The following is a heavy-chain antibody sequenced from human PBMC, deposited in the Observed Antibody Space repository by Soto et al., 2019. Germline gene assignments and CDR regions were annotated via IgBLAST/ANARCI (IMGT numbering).Heavy chain of an antibody. D-gene: IGHD3-3*01. V-gene: IGHV3-23*01. J-gene: IGHJ6*02. CDR2: ISGSGGST. CDR1: GFTFSSYA. Sequence: GGSLRLSCAASGFTFSSYAMIWVRQAPGKGLEWVSAISGSGGSTYYADSVKGRFTISRDNSKNTLYLQMNSLRAEDTAVYYCAKALTIFVDYYGMDVWGQGTTVTVSS. CDR3: AKALTIFVDYYGMDV.